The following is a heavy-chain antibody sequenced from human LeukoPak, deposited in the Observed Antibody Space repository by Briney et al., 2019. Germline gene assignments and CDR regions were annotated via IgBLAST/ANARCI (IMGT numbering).Heavy chain of an antibody. CDR2: IKQDGTEK. CDR1: GFTFTTYC. V-gene: IGHV3-7*01. Sequence: PGESLRLSCAASGFTFTTYCLGWVRQPPGKGLEWVANIKQDGTEKYYVDSVKGRFTISRDNAKNSLYLQMNSLRVEDTAVYYCARCVMGYSGYDLDYWGQGTLVTVSS. D-gene: IGHD5-12*01. CDR3: ARCVMGYSGYDLDY. J-gene: IGHJ4*02.